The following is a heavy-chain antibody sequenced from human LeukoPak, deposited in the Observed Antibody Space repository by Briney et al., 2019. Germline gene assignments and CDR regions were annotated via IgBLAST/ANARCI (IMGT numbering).Heavy chain of an antibody. V-gene: IGHV1-2*02. Sequence: ASVKVSCKASGYTFTGYYMHWVRQAPGQGLEWMGWINPNSGGTNYAQKFQGRVTMTRDTSISTAYMELSRLRSDATAVSYCARTISVSDIDYWGQGTLVTASS. CDR1: GYTFTGYY. CDR2: INPNSGGT. D-gene: IGHD6-19*01. CDR3: ARTISVSDIDY. J-gene: IGHJ4*02.